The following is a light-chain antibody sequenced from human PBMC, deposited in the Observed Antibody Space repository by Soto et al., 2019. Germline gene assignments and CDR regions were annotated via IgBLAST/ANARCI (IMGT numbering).Light chain of an antibody. CDR3: QQRGRS. CDR2: DAS. CDR1: QSVSSY. J-gene: IGKJ4*01. V-gene: IGKV3-11*01. Sequence: EIVLTQSPATLSLSPGERATLSCRASQSVSSYLAWYQQKPGQAPRLLIYDASNRATGIPARFSGSGYGTDFTLTISSLEPEDFAVYYCQQRGRSFGGGTKVEIK.